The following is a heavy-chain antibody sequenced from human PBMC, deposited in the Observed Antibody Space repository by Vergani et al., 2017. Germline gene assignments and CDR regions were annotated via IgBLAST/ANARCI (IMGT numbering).Heavy chain of an antibody. J-gene: IGHJ1*01. CDR1: GFTSSYYG. V-gene: IGHV3-30*03. CDR3: ATKSCGTPGCQIGYFRE. Sequence: QVHLVESGGGVVQPGRSLRLSCVVSGFTSSYYGMHWSRQAPGKGLDWVAVIPYDGTQKYYADSVKGRFTISRDNSKSTLYLQMNSLRTEDPAVYYCATKSCGTPGCQIGYFREWGQGTLVTVSS. CDR2: IPYDGTQK. D-gene: IGHD1-1*01.